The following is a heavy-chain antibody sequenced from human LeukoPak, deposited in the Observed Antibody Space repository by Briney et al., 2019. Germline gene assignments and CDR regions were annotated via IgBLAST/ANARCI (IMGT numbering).Heavy chain of an antibody. CDR2: IIPIFGTA. D-gene: IGHD6-13*01. J-gene: IGHJ4*02. Sequence: SVKVSCKASGGTFSSYAISWVRQAPGQGLEWMGGIIPIFGTANYAQKFQGRVTITTDESTSTAYMELSSLRSEDTAVYYCAREQGSSRWGGGDYFDYWGQGTLVTVSS. CDR3: AREQGSSRWGGGDYFDY. CDR1: GGTFSSYA. V-gene: IGHV1-69*05.